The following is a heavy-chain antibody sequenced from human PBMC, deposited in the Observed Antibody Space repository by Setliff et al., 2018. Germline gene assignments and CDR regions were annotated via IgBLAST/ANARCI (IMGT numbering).Heavy chain of an antibody. Sequence: AASVKVSCKASGYSFSTYAMSWIRQAPGQGLEWMGWINTNTGSPSYAQGFTGRFVFSLDTSVSTAYLQISSLKPEDTAMYYCARASRFATIVWKGDYYMDVWGKGATVTVSS. V-gene: IGHV7-4-1*02. CDR3: ARASRFATIVWKGDYYMDV. CDR1: GYSFSTYA. D-gene: IGHD3-16*02. J-gene: IGHJ6*03. CDR2: INTNTGSP.